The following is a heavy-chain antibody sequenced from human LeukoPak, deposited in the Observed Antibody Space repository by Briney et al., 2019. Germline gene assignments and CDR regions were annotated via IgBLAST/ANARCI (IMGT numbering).Heavy chain of an antibody. J-gene: IGHJ6*03. Sequence: GGSLRLSCAASGFTFSSYAMSWVRQAPGKGLEWVSAISGSGGSTNYADSVKGRFTISRDNSKNTLYLQMNSLRAEDTAVYYCARGLWFGELLYTDYYYYYMDVWGKGTTVTISS. D-gene: IGHD3-10*01. V-gene: IGHV3-23*01. CDR3: ARGLWFGELLYTDYYYYYMDV. CDR1: GFTFSSYA. CDR2: ISGSGGST.